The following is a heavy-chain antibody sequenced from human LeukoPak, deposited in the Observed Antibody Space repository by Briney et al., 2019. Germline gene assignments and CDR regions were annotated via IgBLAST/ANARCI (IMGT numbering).Heavy chain of an antibody. CDR2: IKQDGSEK. CDR3: ARHFTKTYCTSASCLKWFDP. Sequence: GGSLRLSCAASGFTFSSNAMSWVRQAPGKGLEWVANIKQDGSEKYYVDSVKGRFTISRDNAKNSLYLQMNSLRAEDTAVYYCARHFTKTYCTSASCLKWFDPWGQGTLVTVSS. CDR1: GFTFSSNA. V-gene: IGHV3-7*01. J-gene: IGHJ5*02. D-gene: IGHD2-2*01.